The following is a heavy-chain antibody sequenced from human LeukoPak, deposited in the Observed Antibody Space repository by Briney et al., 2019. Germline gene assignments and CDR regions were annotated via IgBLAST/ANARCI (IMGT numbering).Heavy chain of an antibody. Sequence: PGGSLRLSCAASGFTFSSYSMNWVRQAPGKGLEWVSSISSSSSYIYYADSVKGRFTISRDNAKNSLYLQMNSLRAEDTAVYYCATRKPSGWYYFDYWGQGTLVTVSP. CDR3: ATRKPSGWYYFDY. CDR1: GFTFSSYS. CDR2: ISSSSSYI. D-gene: IGHD6-19*01. J-gene: IGHJ4*02. V-gene: IGHV3-21*01.